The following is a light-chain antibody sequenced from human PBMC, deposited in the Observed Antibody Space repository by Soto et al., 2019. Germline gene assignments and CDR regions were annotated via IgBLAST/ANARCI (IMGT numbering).Light chain of an antibody. CDR1: SSDVGSYNL. CDR3: CSYAGSSIHVV. CDR2: EVS. Sequence: QSVLTQPASVSGSPGQSITISCTGTSSDVGSYNLVSWYQQHPGKAPKLMIYEVSKRPSGVSNRFSGSKSGNTASLTISGLQAEDEADYYCCSYAGSSIHVVFGGGTKATVL. V-gene: IGLV2-23*02. J-gene: IGLJ2*01.